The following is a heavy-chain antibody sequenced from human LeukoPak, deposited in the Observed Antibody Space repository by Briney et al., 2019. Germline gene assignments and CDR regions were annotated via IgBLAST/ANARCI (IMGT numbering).Heavy chain of an antibody. J-gene: IGHJ6*02. D-gene: IGHD6-19*01. CDR1: GGSISSYY. V-gene: IGHV4-59*01. CDR3: ARDTWRAVAGTSTYYYTGMDA. Sequence: PSEALSLTCTVSGGSISSYYWSWIRQPPGKGLEWIGYIYYSGSTNYNPSLKGRVTISVDTSKNQFSLKLSSVTAADTAVYYCARDTWRAVAGTSTYYYTGMDAWGQGTTVTVSS. CDR2: IYYSGST.